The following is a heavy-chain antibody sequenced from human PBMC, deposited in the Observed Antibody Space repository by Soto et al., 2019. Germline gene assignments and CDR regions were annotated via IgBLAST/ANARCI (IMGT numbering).Heavy chain of an antibody. CDR2: ISGSGGST. CDR1: GFTFNSFA. V-gene: IGHV3-23*01. J-gene: IGHJ3*01. CDR3: ANTQG. Sequence: EVQLLESGGGLVQPGGSLRLSCAASGFTFNSFALIWVRQAPGKGLEWVSGISGSGGSTYFAESVRGRFTISRDNSKNMLYLQMNSLRAEDTAVYYCANTQGWGQGTIVTVSS.